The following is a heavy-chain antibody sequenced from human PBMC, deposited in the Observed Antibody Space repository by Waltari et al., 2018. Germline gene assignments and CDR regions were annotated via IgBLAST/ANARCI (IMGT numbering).Heavy chain of an antibody. CDR2: VHRSGRT. CDR3: ARDRGRGLYLDS. V-gene: IGHV4-4*02. D-gene: IGHD2-15*01. CDR1: GDSISHNDW. J-gene: IGHJ4*02. Sequence: QLQLQESGPGLVNPSGTLSVTCSISGDSISHNDWLSWVRQAPGKGLEWIGQVHRSGRTNYNPSFASRVSVSLDTSINQFSLKVTSATATDTALYYCARDRGRGLYLDSWGQGTLVTVSP.